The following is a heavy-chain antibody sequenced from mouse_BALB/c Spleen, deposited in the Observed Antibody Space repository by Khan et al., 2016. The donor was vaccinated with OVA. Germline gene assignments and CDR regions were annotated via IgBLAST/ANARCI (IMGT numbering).Heavy chain of an antibody. CDR3: ARSYFYGYYFDQ. CDR1: GFTFSSFG. Sequence: VELVESGGGLVQPGGSRKLSCVASGFTFSSFGMHWVRQAPEKGLEWVAYISGDSNTIYYTDTVMGRFTISRDNPKNTLFLQMTSLRSEDMAMYYCARSYFYGYYFDQWGQGTTLTVSS. J-gene: IGHJ2*01. CDR2: ISGDSNTI. D-gene: IGHD1-1*01. V-gene: IGHV5-17*02.